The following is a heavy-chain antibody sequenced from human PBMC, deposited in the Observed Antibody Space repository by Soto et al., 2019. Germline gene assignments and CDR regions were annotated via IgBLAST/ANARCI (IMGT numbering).Heavy chain of an antibody. Sequence: GGSLRLSCAASGFTVSGSYMSWVRQAPGKGLEWVSLIYSGGSTYYAVSVNARFTISRDNSKNTLYLLMNTLRAVYLAVYYCARTSGSGQGYLDYWGQGTLVTVSS. CDR2: IYSGGST. J-gene: IGHJ4*02. V-gene: IGHV3-53*01. CDR3: ARTSGSGQGYLDY. CDR1: GFTVSGSY. D-gene: IGHD3-10*01.